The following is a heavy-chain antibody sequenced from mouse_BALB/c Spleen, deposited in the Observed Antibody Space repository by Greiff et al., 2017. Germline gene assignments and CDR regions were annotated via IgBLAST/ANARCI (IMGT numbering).Heavy chain of an antibody. CDR1: GYSITSDYA. CDR3: ARGADYYYGSSFDY. V-gene: IGHV3-2*02. Sequence: EVQLQQSGPGLVKPSQSLSLTCTVTGYSITSDYAWNWIRQFPGNKLEWMGYISYSGSTSYNPSLKSRISITRDTSKNQFFLQLNSVTTEDTATYYCARGADYYYGSSFDYWGQGTTLTVSS. J-gene: IGHJ2*01. D-gene: IGHD1-1*01. CDR2: ISYSGST.